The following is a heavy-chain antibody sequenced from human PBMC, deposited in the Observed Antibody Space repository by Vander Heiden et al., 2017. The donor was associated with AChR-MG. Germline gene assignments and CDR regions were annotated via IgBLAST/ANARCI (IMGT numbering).Heavy chain of an antibody. CDR2: IIPIFGTA. V-gene: IGHV1-69*01. CDR3: ARGEEGDDFWNGRSDY. J-gene: IGHJ4*02. Sequence: QVQLLQSGAEVKKPGSSVKVSCKASGGRFSNYAINWVRQAPGQGLGWMGGIIPIFGTANYAQKFQGRVTITADESTTTVYMELSSLRSEDTAVYYCARGEEGDDFWNGRSDYWGQGTQVTVSP. D-gene: IGHD3-3*01. CDR1: GGRFSNYA.